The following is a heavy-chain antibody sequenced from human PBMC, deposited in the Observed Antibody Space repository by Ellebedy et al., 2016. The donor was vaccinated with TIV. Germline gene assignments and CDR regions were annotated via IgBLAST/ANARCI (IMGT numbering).Heavy chain of an antibody. CDR3: ARIGGSGYSLDY. V-gene: IGHV2-5*01. CDR1: GFSLSTSGVG. J-gene: IGHJ4*02. Sequence: SGPTLVKPTQTLTLTCTFSGFSLSTSGVGVGWIRQPPGKALEWLALIYWNDDKRYSPSLKSRLTITKDTSKNQVVLTMTNMDPVDTATYYCARIGGSGYSLDYWGQGTLVTVSS. D-gene: IGHD3-22*01. CDR2: IYWNDDK.